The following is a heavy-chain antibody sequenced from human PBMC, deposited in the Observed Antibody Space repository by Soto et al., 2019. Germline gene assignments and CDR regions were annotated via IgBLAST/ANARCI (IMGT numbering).Heavy chain of an antibody. CDR1: GFTFSSYA. J-gene: IGHJ6*02. Sequence: EVQLLESGGGLVQPGGSLRLSCAASGFTFSSYAMTWVRQAPGKGLEWVSAISGSGGSTYYADSVKGRFTISRDNSKNTLYLQMNSLRVEDTAVYYCAKAEYSSSSGLGYHYYGMDVWGQGTTVTVSS. CDR3: AKAEYSSSSGLGYHYYGMDV. V-gene: IGHV3-23*01. CDR2: ISGSGGST. D-gene: IGHD6-6*01.